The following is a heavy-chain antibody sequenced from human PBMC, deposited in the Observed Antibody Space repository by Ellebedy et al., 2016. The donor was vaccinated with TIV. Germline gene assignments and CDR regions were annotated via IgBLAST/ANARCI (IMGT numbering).Heavy chain of an antibody. CDR2: IYPGDSDT. D-gene: IGHD2-15*01. V-gene: IGHV5-51*01. CDR1: GYSFTSYW. J-gene: IGHJ6*02. CDR3: ARQGGHYYYGMDV. Sequence: KVSXXGSGYSFTSYWIGWVRQMPGKGLEWMGIIYPGDSDTRYSPSFQGQVTISADKSISTAYLQWSSLKASDTAMYYCARQGGHYYYGMDVWGQGTTVTVSS.